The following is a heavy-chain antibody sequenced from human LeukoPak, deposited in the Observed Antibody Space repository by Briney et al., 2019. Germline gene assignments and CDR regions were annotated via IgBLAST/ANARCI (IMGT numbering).Heavy chain of an antibody. CDR3: ASLHDYDILTGRQNRGWFDP. CDR2: INHSGST. D-gene: IGHD3-9*01. V-gene: IGHV4-34*01. CDR1: GGSFSSYY. J-gene: IGHJ5*02. Sequence: PSETLSLTCAVYGGSFSSYYWSWIRQHPGKGLEWIGEINHSGSTNYNPSLKSRVTISVDTSKNQFSLKLSSVTAADTAVYYCASLHDYDILTGRQNRGWFDPWGQGTLVTVSS.